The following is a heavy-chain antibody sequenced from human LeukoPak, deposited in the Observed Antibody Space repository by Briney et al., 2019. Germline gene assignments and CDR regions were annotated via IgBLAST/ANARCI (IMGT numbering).Heavy chain of an antibody. D-gene: IGHD6-6*01. V-gene: IGHV3-21*01. CDR3: ARGAAARPMNWFDP. CDR2: ISSSSSYI. Sequence: PGGSLRLSCAASGFTFSSYSMNWVRQAPGKGLEWVSSISSSSSYIYYADSVKGRFTISRDNAKNSLYLQMNSLRAEDTAVYYCARGAAARPMNWFDPWGQGTLVTVSS. J-gene: IGHJ5*02. CDR1: GFTFSSYS.